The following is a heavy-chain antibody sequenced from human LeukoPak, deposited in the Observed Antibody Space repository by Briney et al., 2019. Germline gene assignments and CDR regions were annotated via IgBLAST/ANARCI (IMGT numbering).Heavy chain of an antibody. D-gene: IGHD2-2*01. V-gene: IGHV4-34*01. CDR2: INHSGST. J-gene: IGHJ4*02. CDR3: ATMGYCTSTTCPRVFDY. CDR1: GGSFSAYY. Sequence: SETLSLTCAVYGGSFSAYYWSWIRQPPGHGLEWIGEINHSGSTNYNPSLKSRVTISVDTSKNQFSLKLSSVTAADTAVYYCATMGYCTSTTCPRVFDYWGQGILVTVSS.